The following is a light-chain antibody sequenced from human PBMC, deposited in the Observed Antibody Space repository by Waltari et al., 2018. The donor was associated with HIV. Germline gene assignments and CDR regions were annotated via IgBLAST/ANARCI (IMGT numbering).Light chain of an antibody. J-gene: IGKJ1*01. CDR2: WAS. V-gene: IGKV4-1*01. CDR3: HQYYTTPWA. Sequence: DIVLTQSPDSRAVSLGGRATINCKAGQSVLYNSNSKNYLSWYQQKPGQPPKLLIYWASTRESGVPDRFSGSGSGTDFTLTISGLQAEDVAVYYCHQYYTTPWAFGQGTKVEIK. CDR1: QSVLYNSNSKNY.